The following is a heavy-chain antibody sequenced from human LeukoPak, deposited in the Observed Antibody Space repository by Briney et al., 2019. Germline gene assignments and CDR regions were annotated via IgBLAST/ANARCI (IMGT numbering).Heavy chain of an antibody. CDR2: ISAYNGNT. D-gene: IGHD2-2*01. CDR1: GYTFTSYG. CDR3: ARVQLCSNTSCHNWFDP. J-gene: IGHJ5*02. Sequence: ASVKVSCKASGYTFTSYGISWVRQAPGQGLEWMGWISAYNGNTNYAQKLQGRVTMTTDTSTSTAYMELRSLRSDDTAVYYCARVQLCSNTSCHNWFDPWGQGTLVTVSS. V-gene: IGHV1-18*01.